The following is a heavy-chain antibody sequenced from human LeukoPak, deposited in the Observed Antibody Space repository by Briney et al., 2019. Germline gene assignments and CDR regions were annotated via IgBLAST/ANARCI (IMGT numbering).Heavy chain of an antibody. CDR2: INSDMRST. CDR1: GFTFSTYW. D-gene: IGHD5-24*01. V-gene: IGHV3-74*01. CDR3: TRGNSPHYDAYDT. J-gene: IGHJ3*02. Sequence: GGSLRLSCAASGFTFSTYWMHWVRQAPGKGLVWVSYINSDMRSTNYADSVKGRFTISRDNARNTLYLQMSSLRAEDTAVYYCTRGNSPHYDAYDTWGQGTMVTVSS.